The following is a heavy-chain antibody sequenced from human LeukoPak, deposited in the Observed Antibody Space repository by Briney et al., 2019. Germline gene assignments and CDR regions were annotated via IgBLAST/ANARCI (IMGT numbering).Heavy chain of an antibody. J-gene: IGHJ5*02. Sequence: SETLSLTCTVSGGSISSSSYYWGWIRQPPGKGLEWIGSIYYSGSTYYNPSLKRRVTISVDTSKNQFSLKLSSVTAADTAVYYCARLPRYNSGWGGWFDPWGQGTLVTVSS. D-gene: IGHD6-19*01. V-gene: IGHV4-39*01. CDR2: IYYSGST. CDR1: GGSISSSSYY. CDR3: ARLPRYNSGWGGWFDP.